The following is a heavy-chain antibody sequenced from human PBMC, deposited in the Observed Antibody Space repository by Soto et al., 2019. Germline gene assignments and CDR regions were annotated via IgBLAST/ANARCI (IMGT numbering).Heavy chain of an antibody. CDR1: GFTFSSYS. CDR3: ARDNFIRPTTVLDY. Sequence: GGSLRLSCAASGFTFSSYSMNWVRQAPGKGLEWVSSISSSSSYIYYADSVKGRFTISRDNSKNSLYLQMNSLRAEDTAVYYCARDNFIRPTTVLDYWGQGTLVTVSS. D-gene: IGHD4-17*01. J-gene: IGHJ4*02. V-gene: IGHV3-21*01. CDR2: ISSSSSYI.